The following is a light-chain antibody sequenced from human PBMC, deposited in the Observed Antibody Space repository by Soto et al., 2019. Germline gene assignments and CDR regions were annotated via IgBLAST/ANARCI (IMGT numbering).Light chain of an antibody. CDR1: QSVSSY. J-gene: IGKJ1*01. CDR3: QQRSNWPRT. CDR2: DAS. Sequence: EIVLTQSPATLSLSPGERATLSCRASQSVSSYLAWYQQKPGQAPRLLIYDASNRATGIPARFSGSWSGTDFTITISSLEPEDFAVYYCQQRSNWPRTFGQGTKVEIK. V-gene: IGKV3-11*01.